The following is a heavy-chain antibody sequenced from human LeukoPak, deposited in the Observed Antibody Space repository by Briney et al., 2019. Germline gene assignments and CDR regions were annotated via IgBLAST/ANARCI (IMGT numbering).Heavy chain of an antibody. Sequence: GGSLRLSCAASGFTFSNYAMHWVRQAPGKGLEWVAVISYDGTNKYYADSVKGRFTISRDNAKNSLYLQMNSLRAEDTAVYYCATNLNYDREFDYWGQGTLVTVSS. CDR1: GFTFSNYA. J-gene: IGHJ4*02. CDR3: ATNLNYDREFDY. D-gene: IGHD3-22*01. CDR2: ISYDGTNK. V-gene: IGHV3-30-3*01.